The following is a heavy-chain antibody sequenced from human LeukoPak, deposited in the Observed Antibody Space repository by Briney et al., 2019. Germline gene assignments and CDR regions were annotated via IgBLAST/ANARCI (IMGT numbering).Heavy chain of an antibody. Sequence: SETLSLTCTVSGGSISSYYWSWIRQPPGKGLEWIGYIYYSGSTNYNPSLKSRVTISVDTSKNQFSLKLSSVTAADTAVYYCASPLLAAAGTITDYWGQGTLVTVSS. CDR1: GGSISSYY. J-gene: IGHJ4*02. CDR3: ASPLLAAAGTITDY. CDR2: IYYSGST. V-gene: IGHV4-59*08. D-gene: IGHD6-13*01.